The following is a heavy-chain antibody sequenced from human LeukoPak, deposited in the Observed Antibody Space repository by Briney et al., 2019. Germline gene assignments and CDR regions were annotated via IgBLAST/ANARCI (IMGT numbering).Heavy chain of an antibody. CDR1: GYSFTSYW. Sequence: GESLKISCKGSGYSFTSYWIGWVRQMPGKGLEWMGIIYPGDSDTRYSPSFQGQVTISADKSISTGYLQWSSLKASDTAMDYCASCYSSSCRGDAFDIWGQGTMVTVSS. V-gene: IGHV5-51*01. D-gene: IGHD6-13*01. J-gene: IGHJ3*02. CDR3: ASCYSSSCRGDAFDI. CDR2: IYPGDSDT.